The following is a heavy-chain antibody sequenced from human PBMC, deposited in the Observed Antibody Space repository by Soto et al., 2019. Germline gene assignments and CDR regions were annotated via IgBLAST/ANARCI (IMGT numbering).Heavy chain of an antibody. V-gene: IGHV4-59*02. D-gene: IGHD6-19*01. CDR1: GASVTGFY. CDR2: VFHSGSS. Sequence: SETLSLTCTVSGASVTGFYWSWIRQPPGKGLEWIGYVFHSGSSNYNPSLKSRVTISVDTSKSQISLRLTSVTAADTAVYYCAGAPGLGVAHIDYWGQGTLVTVSS. CDR3: AGAPGLGVAHIDY. J-gene: IGHJ4*02.